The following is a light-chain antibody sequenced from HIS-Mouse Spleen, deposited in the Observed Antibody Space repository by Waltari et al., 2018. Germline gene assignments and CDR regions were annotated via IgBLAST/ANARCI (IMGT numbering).Light chain of an antibody. J-gene: IGKJ4*01. V-gene: IGKV1-33*01. CDR1: QDISNY. CDR3: QQYDNLLRN. Sequence: DIQMTQSPSPLSASVRDRVTITCQASQDISNYLNWYQQKPGKAPKLLIYDASNLETGVPSRFSGSGSGTDFTFTISSLQPEDIATYYCQQYDNLLRNFGGGTKVEIK. CDR2: DAS.